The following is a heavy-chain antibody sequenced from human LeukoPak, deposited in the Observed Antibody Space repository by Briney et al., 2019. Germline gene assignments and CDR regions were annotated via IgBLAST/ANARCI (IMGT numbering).Heavy chain of an antibody. CDR1: GFTLSNFG. CDR2: ISHDGSKK. J-gene: IGHJ4*02. Sequence: GGSLRLSCATSGFTLSNFGIHWVRQAPGKGLEWVTFISHDGSKKYYRDSVKGRFTISRDNSRNTLSLQMNNLRPEDTAVYHCAKDFLGSSWSLGTWGRGTLVTVSS. V-gene: IGHV3-30*18. D-gene: IGHD6-13*01. CDR3: AKDFLGSSWSLGT.